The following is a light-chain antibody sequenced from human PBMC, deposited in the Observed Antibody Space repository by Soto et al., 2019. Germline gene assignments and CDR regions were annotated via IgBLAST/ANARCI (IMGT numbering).Light chain of an antibody. CDR1: QGVTTAY. CDR3: QQYGASPLFT. Sequence: EVVLTQSPGTLSLSPGERATLSCRASQGVTTAYLAWYQHKPGQAPRLLIYGAANRATGIPDRFSGSGSGTDVTLTISRLEPEDFAVYSWQQYGASPLFTFGPGTKVDLK. J-gene: IGKJ3*01. V-gene: IGKV3-20*01. CDR2: GAA.